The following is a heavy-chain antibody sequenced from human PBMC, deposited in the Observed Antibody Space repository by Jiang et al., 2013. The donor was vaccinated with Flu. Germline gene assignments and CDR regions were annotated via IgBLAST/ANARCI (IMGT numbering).Heavy chain of an antibody. Sequence: SVKVSCKASGYTFTDYGITWVRQAPGQGLEWMGWINTYYGNTNYAQKLQGRVTMTTDTSTSTAYMELRSLRSDDTAVYFCARYCSGGSCFIAPLDYWGQGTLVTVSS. V-gene: IGHV1-18*01. D-gene: IGHD2-15*01. J-gene: IGHJ4*02. CDR2: INTYYGNT. CDR1: GYTFTDYG. CDR3: ARYCSGGSCFIAPLDY.